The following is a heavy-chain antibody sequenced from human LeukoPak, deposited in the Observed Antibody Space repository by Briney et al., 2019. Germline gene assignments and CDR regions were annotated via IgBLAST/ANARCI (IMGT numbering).Heavy chain of an antibody. CDR2: IYYSGST. Sequence: PSETLSLTCTVSGGSISSGGYYWSWIRQHPGKGLEWIGYIYYSGSTYYNPSLKSRVTISLDTSKNQFSLKLSSVTAADTAVYYCARDGLWGYGDYIHWGQGTLVTVSS. J-gene: IGHJ4*02. CDR3: ARDGLWGYGDYIH. CDR1: GGSISSGGYY. V-gene: IGHV4-31*03. D-gene: IGHD4-17*01.